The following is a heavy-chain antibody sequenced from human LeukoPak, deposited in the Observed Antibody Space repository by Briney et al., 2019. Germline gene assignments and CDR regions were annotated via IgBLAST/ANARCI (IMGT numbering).Heavy chain of an antibody. Sequence: PGGSLSLSCAASGFTFRRHRMPGVRQAPGKGVAWVAKINQDGSERYYVDSAKGRFTISRDNAKTSLHLQMNSLRAEDTAVYHCARDSEYSSSFPFDIWGQGTMVTVSS. V-gene: IGHV3-7*01. J-gene: IGHJ3*02. D-gene: IGHD6-13*01. CDR3: ARDSEYSSSFPFDI. CDR2: INQDGSER. CDR1: GFTFRRHR.